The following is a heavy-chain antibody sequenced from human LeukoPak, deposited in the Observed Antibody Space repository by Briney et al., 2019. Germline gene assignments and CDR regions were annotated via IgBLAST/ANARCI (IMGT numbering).Heavy chain of an antibody. CDR3: AREGGTLFLDY. CDR2: INPSGGST. Sequence: ASVKVSCKASGYTFTSYYMHWVRQAPGQGLEWMGIINPSGGSTSYAQKFQGRVTMTRDMSTSTVYMELSSLRSEDTAVYYCAREGGTLFLDYWGQGTLVTVSS. D-gene: IGHD1-26*01. CDR1: GYTFTSYY. J-gene: IGHJ4*02. V-gene: IGHV1-46*01.